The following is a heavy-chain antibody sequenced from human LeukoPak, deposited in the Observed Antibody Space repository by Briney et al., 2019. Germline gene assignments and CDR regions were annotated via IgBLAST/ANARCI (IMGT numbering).Heavy chain of an antibody. CDR3: ARERGAAADY. CDR1: GGSISSGGYY. Sequence: SETLSLTCTVSGGSISSGGYYWSWIRQHPGKGLEWIGYIYYSGSTYYNPSLKSRVTISVDTSKNQFSLKLSSVSAADTAVYYCARERGAAADYWGQGALVTVSS. J-gene: IGHJ4*02. CDR2: IYYSGST. D-gene: IGHD6-13*01. V-gene: IGHV4-31*03.